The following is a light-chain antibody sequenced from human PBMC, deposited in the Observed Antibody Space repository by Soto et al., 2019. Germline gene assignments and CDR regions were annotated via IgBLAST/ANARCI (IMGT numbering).Light chain of an antibody. CDR2: EVS. J-gene: IGLJ1*01. Sequence: QSALTQPASVSGSPGQSITISCTGTSSDIGAYNSVSWYQQHPGKAPKLMIYEVSNRPSGVSKRFSASKSGNTAYLTISGLQAEDEADYYCSSRTTSNPYVFGTGTKVTVL. CDR1: SSDIGAYNS. V-gene: IGLV2-14*01. CDR3: SSRTTSNPYV.